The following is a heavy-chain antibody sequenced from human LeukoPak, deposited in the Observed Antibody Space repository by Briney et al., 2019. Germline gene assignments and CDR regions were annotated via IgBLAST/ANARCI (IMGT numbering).Heavy chain of an antibody. CDR1: GGSISSYY. CDR2: IYYSGST. J-gene: IGHJ5*02. CDR3: ARLGVTYYYGSGGDWFDP. D-gene: IGHD3-10*01. Sequence: SETLSLTCTVSGGSISSYYWSWIRQPPGKGLEWIGYIYYSGSTNYNPSLKSRVTISVDTSKNQFSLKLSSVTAADTAVYYCARLGVTYYYGSGGDWFDPWGQGTLVTVSS. V-gene: IGHV4-59*08.